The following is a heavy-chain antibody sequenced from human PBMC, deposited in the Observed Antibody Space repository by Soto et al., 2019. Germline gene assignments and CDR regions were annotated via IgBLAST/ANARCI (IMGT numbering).Heavy chain of an antibody. V-gene: IGHV1-3*01. CDR2: INAGNGNT. Sequence: ASVKVSCKASGYTFTSYAMHWVRQAPGQRLEWMGWINAGNGNTKYSQKFQGRVTMTRDTSTSTVYMELSSLRSEDTAVYYCARPYGGWYSYWGQGTLVTVSS. CDR1: GYTFTSYA. J-gene: IGHJ4*02. CDR3: ARPYGGWYSY. D-gene: IGHD6-19*01.